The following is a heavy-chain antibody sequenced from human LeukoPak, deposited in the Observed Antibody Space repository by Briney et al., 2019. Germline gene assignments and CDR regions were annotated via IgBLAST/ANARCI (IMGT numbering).Heavy chain of an antibody. V-gene: IGHV4-31*03. CDR3: ARSFGESYFDY. J-gene: IGHJ4*02. D-gene: IGHD3-10*01. Sequence: TSETLSLTCTVSGGSITSGGYFWSWIRQHPGKGLEWIGYISYSGNTYYNPSLKSRLTISVDTSKNQFSLKLSSVTAADTAVYYCARSFGESYFDYRGQGILVTVSS. CDR2: ISYSGNT. CDR1: GGSITSGGYF.